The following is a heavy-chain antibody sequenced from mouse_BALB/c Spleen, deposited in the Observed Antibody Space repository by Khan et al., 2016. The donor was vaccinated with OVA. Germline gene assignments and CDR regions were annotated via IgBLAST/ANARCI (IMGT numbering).Heavy chain of an antibody. V-gene: IGHV3-2*02. CDR3: ARANYYGYYFDY. D-gene: IGHD1-1*01. CDR1: GYSITNNYA. CDR2: ISYSGST. Sequence: EVQLQESGPGLVKPSQSLSLTCTVTGYSITNNYAWNWIRQFPGNKLECMGYISYSGSTNYNPYLKSRISITRDTSKNQFFLQLNSVTTEDTATYYCARANYYGYYFDYWGQGTTLTVSS. J-gene: IGHJ2*01.